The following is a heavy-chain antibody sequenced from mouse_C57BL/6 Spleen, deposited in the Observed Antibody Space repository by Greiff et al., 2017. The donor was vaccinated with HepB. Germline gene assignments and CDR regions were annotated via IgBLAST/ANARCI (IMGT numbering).Heavy chain of an antibody. CDR1: GYTFTSYW. V-gene: IGHV1-69*01. J-gene: IGHJ4*01. D-gene: IGHD3-2*02. CDR2: IDPSDSYT. CDR3: ARRRYSSGYAMDY. Sequence: QVQLQQPGAELVMPGASVKLSCKASGYTFTSYWMHWVKQRPGQGLEWIGEIDPSDSYTNYNQKFKGKSTLTVDHSSSTAYMQLSSLTSEDSAVYYCARRRYSSGYAMDYWGQGTSVTVSS.